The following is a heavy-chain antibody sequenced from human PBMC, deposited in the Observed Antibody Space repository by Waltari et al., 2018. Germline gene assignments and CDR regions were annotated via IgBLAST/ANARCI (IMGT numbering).Heavy chain of an antibody. CDR2: ISYDGSNK. J-gene: IGHJ4*02. CDR3: AKVSGSIRDRRGSPPGDY. Sequence: QVHLVESGGGVVQPGRSLRLSCAASGFTFSSYGMHWVRQAPGKGLEWVACISYDGSNKYYADSVKGRFTISRDNSKNTLYLQMSSLRAEDTAVYYCAKVSGSIRDRRGSPPGDYWGQGTLVTVSS. V-gene: IGHV3-30*18. D-gene: IGHD3-10*01. CDR1: GFTFSSYG.